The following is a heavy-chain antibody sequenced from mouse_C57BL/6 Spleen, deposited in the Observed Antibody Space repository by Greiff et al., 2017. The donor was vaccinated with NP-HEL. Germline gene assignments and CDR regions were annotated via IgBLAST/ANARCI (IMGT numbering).Heavy chain of an antibody. J-gene: IGHJ4*01. CDR2: IHPNSGST. CDR1: GYTFTSYW. CDR3: AREDDGYYRDY. V-gene: IGHV1-64*01. D-gene: IGHD2-3*01. Sequence: QVQLKQPGAELVKPGASVKLSCKASGYTFTSYWMHWVKQRPGQGLEWIGMIHPNSGSTNYNEKFKSKATLTVDKSSSTAYMQLSSLTSEDSAVYYCAREDDGYYRDYWGQGTSVTVSS.